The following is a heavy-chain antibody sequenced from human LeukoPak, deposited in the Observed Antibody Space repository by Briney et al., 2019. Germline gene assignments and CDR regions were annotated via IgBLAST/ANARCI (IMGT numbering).Heavy chain of an antibody. V-gene: IGHV4-59*01. J-gene: IGHJ4*02. CDR3: ASSLDASGWYFGVY. Sequence: PSETLSLTCTVSGASITSYYWSWIRQPPGKGLEWIGYIYYRRSANYNPSLKSRVTISVDTSKNQFSLNLNSVTAADSALYYCASSLDASGWYFGVYWGQGTLVTVSS. CDR2: IYYRRSA. CDR1: GASITSYY. D-gene: IGHD6-19*01.